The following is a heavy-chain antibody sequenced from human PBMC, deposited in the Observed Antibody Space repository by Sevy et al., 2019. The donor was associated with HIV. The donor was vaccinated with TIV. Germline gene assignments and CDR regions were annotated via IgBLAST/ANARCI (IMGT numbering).Heavy chain of an antibody. CDR1: GFIFSAYW. V-gene: IGHV3-7*01. CDR2: IKPDGRGK. CDR3: DRVDVACVDGDCDSYAFYGMDV. J-gene: IGHJ6*02. Sequence: GGSLRLSCAGSGFIFSAYWMTWVRQAPGKGLEWVANIKPDGRGKNSVASVKGRFNISRDNAKNSIYVQMNSLRVEDTDVYYCDRVDVACVDGDCDSYAFYGMDVWGQGTMVTVSS. D-gene: IGHD2-21*02.